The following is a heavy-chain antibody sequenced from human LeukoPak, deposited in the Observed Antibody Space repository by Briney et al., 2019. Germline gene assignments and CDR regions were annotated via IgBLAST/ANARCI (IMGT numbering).Heavy chain of an antibody. CDR2: ISYDGSNK. CDR3: ARTITIFGVVIKAYFDL. D-gene: IGHD3-3*01. V-gene: IGHV3-30-3*01. J-gene: IGHJ2*01. Sequence: GGSLRLSCAASGFTFSSYAMHWVRQAPGKGLEGVAVISYDGSNKYYADSVKGRFTISRDNSKNSLYLQMNSLRAEDTAVYYCARTITIFGVVIKAYFDLWGRGTLVTVSS. CDR1: GFTFSSYA.